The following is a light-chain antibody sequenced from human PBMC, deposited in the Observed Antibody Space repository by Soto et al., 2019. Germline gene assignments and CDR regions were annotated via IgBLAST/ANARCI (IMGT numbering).Light chain of an antibody. J-gene: IGKJ1*01. CDR1: QTISSC. Sequence: DVDITQFTTTLSGSVGDRVTITFRASQTISSCLAWYQQKPAKAPKLLIYKASSFKSGGPSRFSGSGSGTEFTLTIISLQPDDFATDYCQQYNSYSGTFGQGTKVAI. V-gene: IGKV1-5*03. CDR2: KAS. CDR3: QQYNSYSGT.